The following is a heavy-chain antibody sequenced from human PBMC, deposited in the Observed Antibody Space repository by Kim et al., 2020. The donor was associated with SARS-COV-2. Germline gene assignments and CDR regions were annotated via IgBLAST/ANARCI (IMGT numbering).Heavy chain of an antibody. Sequence: LKSRVTISVDKSKNQFSLKLSSVTAADTAVYYCARLSSGSYYSSYYGMDVWGQGTTVTVSS. V-gene: IGHV4-4*02. J-gene: IGHJ6*02. CDR3: ARLSSGSYYSSYYGMDV. D-gene: IGHD3-10*01.